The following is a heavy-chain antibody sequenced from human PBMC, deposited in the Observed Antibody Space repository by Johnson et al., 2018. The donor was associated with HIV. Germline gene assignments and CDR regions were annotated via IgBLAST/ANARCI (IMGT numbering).Heavy chain of an antibody. J-gene: IGHJ3*01. CDR3: ARRTLGGYCPNGICPINAFDV. CDR2: IGTKTDNYAT. D-gene: IGHD2-8*01. Sequence: VQLVESGGDLVQPGGSLKLSCAASGFTFSGSAIHWVRQTPGKGLEWVGHIGTKTDNYATAYVESVKGRFSVSRDDSKNTAYLEMNSLKIEDTAVYYCARRTLGGYCPNGICPINAFDVWGQGTMATVAS. CDR1: GFTFSGSA. V-gene: IGHV3-73*02.